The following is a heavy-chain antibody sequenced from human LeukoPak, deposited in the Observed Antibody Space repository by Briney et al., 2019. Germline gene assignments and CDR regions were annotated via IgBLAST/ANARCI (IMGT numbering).Heavy chain of an antibody. J-gene: IGHJ4*02. Sequence: PSETLSLTCAVYGGSFSGYYWSWIRQPPGKGLEWVSAISGSGGSTYYADSVKGRFTISRDNSKNTLYLQMNSLRAEDTAVYYCAMYSGSYGGYFDYWGQGTLVTVSS. CDR1: GGSFSGYY. CDR2: ISGSGGST. CDR3: AMYSGSYGGYFDY. V-gene: IGHV3-23*01. D-gene: IGHD1-26*01.